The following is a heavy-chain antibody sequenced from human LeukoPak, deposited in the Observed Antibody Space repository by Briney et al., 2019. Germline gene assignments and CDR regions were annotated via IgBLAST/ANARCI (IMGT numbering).Heavy chain of an antibody. CDR3: AGDLGYSSGWPRNYYYGMDV. Sequence: SVKVSCKASGGTFSSYTISWVRQAPGQGLEWMGRIIPILGIANYAQKFQGRVTITADKSTSTAYMELSSLRSEDTAVYYCAGDLGYSSGWPRNYYYGMDVWGQGTTVTVSS. CDR2: IIPILGIA. CDR1: GGTFSSYT. V-gene: IGHV1-69*04. J-gene: IGHJ6*02. D-gene: IGHD6-19*01.